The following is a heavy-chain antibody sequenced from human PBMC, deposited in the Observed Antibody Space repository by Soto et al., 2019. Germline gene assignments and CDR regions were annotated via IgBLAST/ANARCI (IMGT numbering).Heavy chain of an antibody. CDR2: INPNSGGT. J-gene: IGHJ5*02. V-gene: IGHV1-2*04. CDR3: ARTNCSGGSCDRFDP. Sequence: GASVKVSCKASGYTFTGYYMHCVRQAPGQGLEWMGWINPNSGGTNYAQKFQGWVTMTRDTSISTAYMELSRLRSDDTAVYYCARTNCSGGSCDRFDPWGQGTLVTVSS. CDR1: GYTFTGYY. D-gene: IGHD2-15*01.